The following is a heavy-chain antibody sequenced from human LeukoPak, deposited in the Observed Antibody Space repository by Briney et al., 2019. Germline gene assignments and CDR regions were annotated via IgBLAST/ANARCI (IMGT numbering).Heavy chain of an antibody. Sequence: SETLSLTCTVPGGSISGYYWSWIRQPPGKGLEYIRHIYYSGSTDYNPSLKSRTTISVDMSKNQFSLKLSSVTAADTALYYCARRFSTQLNRGYYYYMDVWGKGTTVTVSS. CDR3: ARRFSTQLNRGYYYYMDV. D-gene: IGHD5-18*01. CDR2: IYYSGST. V-gene: IGHV4-59*01. J-gene: IGHJ6*03. CDR1: GGSISGYY.